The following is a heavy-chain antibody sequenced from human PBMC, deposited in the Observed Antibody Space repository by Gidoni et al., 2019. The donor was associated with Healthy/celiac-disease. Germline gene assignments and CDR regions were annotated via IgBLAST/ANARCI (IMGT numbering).Heavy chain of an antibody. Sequence: QVQLQESGPGLVKPSQTLSLTCTVSGGSISSGSYYWSWIRQPAGKGLEWIGRIYTSGSTNYNPSLKSRVTISVDTSKNQFSLKLSSVTAADTAVYYCARGGSARSSYYMDVWGKGTTVTVSS. CDR1: GGSISSGSYY. D-gene: IGHD3-16*02. J-gene: IGHJ6*03. V-gene: IGHV4-61*02. CDR3: ARGGSARSSYYMDV. CDR2: IYTSGST.